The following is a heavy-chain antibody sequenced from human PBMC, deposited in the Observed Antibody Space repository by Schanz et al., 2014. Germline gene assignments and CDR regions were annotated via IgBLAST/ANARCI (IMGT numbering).Heavy chain of an antibody. J-gene: IGHJ6*02. CDR1: GFTFSRFG. CDR3: ARAQGVIRLYYGVDV. V-gene: IGHV3-23*04. Sequence: EVQLVESGGGLVQPGRSLRLSCATSGFTFSRFGMHWVRQAPGKGPEWVSGISGSGGSTYDADSVKGRFTISRDNSMNTVYLQMNSLRSDDAAVYYCARAQGVIRLYYGVDVWGQGTTVTVSS. CDR2: ISGSGGST. D-gene: IGHD3-10*01.